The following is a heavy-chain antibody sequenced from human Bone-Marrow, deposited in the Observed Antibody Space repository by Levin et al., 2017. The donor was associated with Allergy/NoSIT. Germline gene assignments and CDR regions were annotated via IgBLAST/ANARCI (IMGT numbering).Heavy chain of an antibody. CDR1: GFSFRAYG. CDR3: ARDGPYSYGSGDCQTPDY. Sequence: GGSLRLSCVASGFSFRAYGMHWVRQAPGKALEWVAVVWNDGKTAYYADSVKGRFAISRDNSKNTVFLQMNSLRAEDTAVYYCARDGPYSYGSGDCQTPDYWGQGTQVSVSS. J-gene: IGHJ4*02. CDR2: VWNDGKTA. V-gene: IGHV3-33*01. D-gene: IGHD2-21*02.